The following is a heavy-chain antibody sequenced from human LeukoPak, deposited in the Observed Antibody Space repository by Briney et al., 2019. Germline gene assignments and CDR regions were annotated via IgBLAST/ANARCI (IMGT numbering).Heavy chain of an antibody. CDR1: GFTFSSYS. CDR3: AKDGTYGSGSYYPDY. Sequence: PGGSLRLSCAASGFTFSSYSMNWVRQAPGKGLEWVSYISSSSSTIYYADSVKGRFTISRDNAKNSLYLQMNSLRAEDTAVYYCAKDGTYGSGSYYPDYWGQGTLVTVSS. J-gene: IGHJ4*02. CDR2: ISSSSSTI. V-gene: IGHV3-48*04. D-gene: IGHD3-10*01.